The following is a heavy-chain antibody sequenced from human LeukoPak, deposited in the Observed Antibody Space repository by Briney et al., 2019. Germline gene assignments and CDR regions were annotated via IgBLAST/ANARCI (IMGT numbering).Heavy chain of an antibody. Sequence: PSGTLSLTCTISGDSLSSSSYYWGWIRQPPGKGLEWIGDIYYRGSTYYSPSLKSRVSISIDTSNNQFSLTLNSVTAADTALYFCARRRYYDSTGYLDWGQGTLVTVSS. CDR3: ARRRYYDSTGYLD. V-gene: IGHV4-39*01. CDR2: IYYRGST. J-gene: IGHJ1*01. CDR1: GDSLSSSSYY. D-gene: IGHD3-22*01.